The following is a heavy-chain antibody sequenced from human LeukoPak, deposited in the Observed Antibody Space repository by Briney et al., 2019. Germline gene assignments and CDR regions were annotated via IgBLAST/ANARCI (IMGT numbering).Heavy chain of an antibody. Sequence: PSETLSLTCAVYGGSFSGYYWSWIRQPPGKGLEWIGEINHSGSTNYNPSLKSRVTISVDTSKNQFSLKLSSVTAADTAVYYCARGSTPGIAVAGTGIDPWGQGTLVTVSS. CDR1: GGSFSGYY. D-gene: IGHD6-19*01. J-gene: IGHJ5*02. CDR3: ARGSTPGIAVAGTGIDP. CDR2: INHSGST. V-gene: IGHV4-34*01.